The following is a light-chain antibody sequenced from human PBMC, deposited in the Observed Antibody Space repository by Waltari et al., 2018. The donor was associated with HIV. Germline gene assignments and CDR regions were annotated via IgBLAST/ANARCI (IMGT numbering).Light chain of an antibody. CDR1: SSDIGGYNY. J-gene: IGLJ1*01. V-gene: IGLV2-14*01. CDR2: EVS. Sequence: QSALTQPASVSGSPGQSITISCTGTSSDIGGYNYVSWYQHHPGKAPKLMIYEVSNRPAGVSNRVSGSKSGNTASLTISGLQAEDEADYYCSSYTSSNTLVFGTGTKVTVL. CDR3: SSYTSSNTLV.